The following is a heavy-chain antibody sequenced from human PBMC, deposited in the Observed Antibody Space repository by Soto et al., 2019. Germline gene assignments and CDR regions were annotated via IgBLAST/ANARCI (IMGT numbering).Heavy chain of an antibody. Sequence: ASVKVSSKASGYTFTIYAMHWVLQAPVERKEWMGWINAGNGNTKYSQNFQGRVTITRDTSARPAYMELSSLRPDDTAVYYRGMEKNPIPSYCSGSSDSPSALDIGAQEALETVS. CDR3: GMEKNPIPSYCSGSSDSPSALDI. D-gene: IGHD2-15*01. CDR1: GYTFTIYA. CDR2: INAGNGNT. V-gene: IGHV1-3*01. J-gene: IGHJ3*02.